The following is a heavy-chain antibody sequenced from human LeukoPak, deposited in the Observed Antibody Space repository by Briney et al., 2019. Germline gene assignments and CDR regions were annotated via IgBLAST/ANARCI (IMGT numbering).Heavy chain of an antibody. CDR3: ARGTGNDYNDFGLDY. V-gene: IGHV3-21*01. Sequence: GGSLRLSCAGSGFTFSSYSMNWVRQAPGKGLEWVSSISSSSSYIYYADSVKGRFTISRDNAKNSLYLQMNSLRAEDTAVYYCARGTGNDYNDFGLDYWGQGTLVTVSS. J-gene: IGHJ4*02. CDR1: GFTFSSYS. CDR2: ISSSSSYI. D-gene: IGHD4-17*01.